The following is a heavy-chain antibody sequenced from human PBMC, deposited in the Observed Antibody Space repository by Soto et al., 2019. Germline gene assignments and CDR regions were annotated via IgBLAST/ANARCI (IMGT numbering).Heavy chain of an antibody. CDR3: ARGHRWELLRLSLDFDC. Sequence: QLQLVESGGGVVQPGGSLRLSCAASGFTFNTYGMHWVRQAPGKGLEWVALIWYDGSNKYYADSVKGRFTISRDNSKNTLYLEMNSLRAEDTAVYYCARGHRWELLRLSLDFDCWGQGTLVTVSS. V-gene: IGHV3-33*01. J-gene: IGHJ4*02. CDR2: IWYDGSNK. D-gene: IGHD1-26*01. CDR1: GFTFNTYG.